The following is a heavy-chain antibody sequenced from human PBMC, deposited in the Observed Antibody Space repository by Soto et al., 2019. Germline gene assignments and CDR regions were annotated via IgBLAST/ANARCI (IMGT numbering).Heavy chain of an antibody. CDR3: ARDHRWGVVVGVMDV. D-gene: IGHD2-15*01. J-gene: IGHJ6*02. Sequence: ASVKVSCKASGYTFTSYAMHWVRQAPGQRLEWMGWINAGNGNAEYSQKFQGRVIITRDRSASTAYMELSSLTSEDTAVYYCARDHRWGVVVGVMDVWGQGTTVTVSS. V-gene: IGHV1-3*01. CDR1: GYTFTSYA. CDR2: INAGNGNA.